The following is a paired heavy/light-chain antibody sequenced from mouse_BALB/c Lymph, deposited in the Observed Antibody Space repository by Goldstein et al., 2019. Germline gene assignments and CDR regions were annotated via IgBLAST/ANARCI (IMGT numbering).Light chain of an antibody. CDR3: SQSTHVPPT. Sequence: DVVMTQTPLSLPVSLGDQASISCRSSQSLVHSNGNTYLHWYLQKPGQSPKLLIYKISKRFSGVPDRFSGSGSGTDFTLKISRVEAEDLGVYFCSQSTHVPPTFGGGTKLEIK. CDR1: QSLVHSNGNTY. J-gene: IGKJ1*01. V-gene: IGKV1-110*01. CDR2: KIS.
Heavy chain of an antibody. CDR1: GYTFTTYT. CDR3: ARRIAPDAMDY. J-gene: IGHJ4*01. CDR2: INPSSGFT. Sequence: QVQLQQSGAELARPGASVKMSCKASGYTFTTYTMHWVKQRPGQGLDWIGYINPSSGFTNYNQKFKDKATLAADKSSTTAYMQLNSLTSEDSAVYYCARRIAPDAMDYWGQGTSVTVSS. V-gene: IGHV1-4*01.